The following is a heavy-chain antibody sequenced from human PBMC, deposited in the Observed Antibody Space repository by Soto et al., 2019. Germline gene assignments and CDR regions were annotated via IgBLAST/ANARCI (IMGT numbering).Heavy chain of an antibody. Sequence: QVQVVQSGVEVRRPGSSVKVSCKASGDTFKNCVISWVRQAPGQGLEWMGGIIPLFGTTDFAQRFQGRLTITTDESTTTACMELSRLRSEDTATYCCAAELGFGKLSVVWGQGTTVIVSS. D-gene: IGHD3-10*01. CDR2: IIPLFGTT. CDR1: GDTFKNCV. CDR3: AAELGFGKLSVV. V-gene: IGHV1-69*01. J-gene: IGHJ6*02.